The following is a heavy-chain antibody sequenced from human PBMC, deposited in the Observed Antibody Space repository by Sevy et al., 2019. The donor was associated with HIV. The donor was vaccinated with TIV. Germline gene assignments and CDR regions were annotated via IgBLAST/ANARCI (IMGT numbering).Heavy chain of an antibody. CDR2: ISAYNGNT. CDR3: ARESSYDFWSGYYSSVMGFDP. Sequence: ASVKVSCKASGYTFTSYGISWVRQAPGQGLEWMGWISAYNGNTNYAQRLQGRVTMTTDTSTSTAYMELRSLRSDDTAVYYCARESSYDFWSGYYSSVMGFDPWGQGTLVTVSS. D-gene: IGHD3-3*01. J-gene: IGHJ5*02. CDR1: GYTFTSYG. V-gene: IGHV1-18*01.